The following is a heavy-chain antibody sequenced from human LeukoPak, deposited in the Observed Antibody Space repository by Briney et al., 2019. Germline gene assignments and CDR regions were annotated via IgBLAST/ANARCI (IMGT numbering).Heavy chain of an antibody. CDR1: GFTFSDYY. CDR3: ARSFDFWSGYYIFDY. CDR2: ISSSGSTI. D-gene: IGHD3-3*01. V-gene: IGHV3-11*04. Sequence: GGSLRLSCAASGFTFSDYYMSWIRQAPGKGLEWVSYISSSGSTIYYADSVKGRFTISRDNAKNSLYLQMNSLRAEDTAVYYCARSFDFWSGYYIFDYWGQGTLVTVSS. J-gene: IGHJ4*02.